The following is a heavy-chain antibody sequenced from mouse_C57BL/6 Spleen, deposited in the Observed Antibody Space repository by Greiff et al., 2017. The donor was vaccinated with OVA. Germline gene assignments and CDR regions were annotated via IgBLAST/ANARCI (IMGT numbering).Heavy chain of an antibody. Sequence: EVQVVESGPGLVKPSQSLSLTCSVTGYSITSGYYWNWIRQFPGNKLEWMGYISYDGSNNYNPSLKNRISITRDTSKNQFFLKLNSVTTEDTATYYCARDRYGSSWYFDVWGTGTTVTVSS. CDR1: GYSITSGYY. V-gene: IGHV3-6*01. J-gene: IGHJ1*03. CDR3: ARDRYGSSWYFDV. D-gene: IGHD1-1*01. CDR2: ISYDGSN.